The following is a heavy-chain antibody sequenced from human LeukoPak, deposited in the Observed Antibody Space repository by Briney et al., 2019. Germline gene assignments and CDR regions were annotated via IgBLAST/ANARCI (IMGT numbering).Heavy chain of an antibody. Sequence: GGSLRLSCAASGFSSSRYWMHWVRQAPGKGLVWVSRINSDGSSTSYADSVRGRFSISRDNAKNTLYLQMNSLRAEDTAVYYCARGLSGYASSLGYWGQGTLVTVSA. D-gene: IGHD6-6*01. CDR2: INSDGSST. V-gene: IGHV3-74*01. J-gene: IGHJ4*02. CDR1: GFSSSRYW. CDR3: ARGLSGYASSLGY.